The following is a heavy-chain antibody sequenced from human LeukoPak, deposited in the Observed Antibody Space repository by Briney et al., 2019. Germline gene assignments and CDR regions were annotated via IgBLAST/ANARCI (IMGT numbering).Heavy chain of an antibody. Sequence: GASVKVSCKASGYTFTSYDINWVRQAPGQGLEWMGWINPNSGGTNYAQKFQGRVTMTRDTSISTAYMELSRLRSDDTAVYYCARGGRTGTIFGVVTFDYWGQGTLVTVSS. CDR3: ARGGRTGTIFGVVTFDY. V-gene: IGHV1-2*02. J-gene: IGHJ4*02. CDR2: INPNSGGT. D-gene: IGHD3-3*01. CDR1: GYTFTSYD.